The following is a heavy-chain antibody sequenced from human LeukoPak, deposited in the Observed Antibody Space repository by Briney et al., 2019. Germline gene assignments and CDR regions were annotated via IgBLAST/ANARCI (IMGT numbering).Heavy chain of an antibody. D-gene: IGHD3-16*02. CDR1: GFTVSSNY. CDR2: ITSSSSYI. Sequence: GGSLRLSCAASGFTVSSNYMSWVRQAPGKRLEWVSSITSSSSYIYCADSVKGRFTISRDNAKSSLYLQMNSLRAEDTALYYCARHRTASDYWGQGTLVTVSS. V-gene: IGHV3-21*01. J-gene: IGHJ4*02. CDR3: ARHRTASDY.